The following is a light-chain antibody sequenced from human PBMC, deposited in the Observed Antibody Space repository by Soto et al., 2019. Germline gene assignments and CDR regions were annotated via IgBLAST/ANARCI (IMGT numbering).Light chain of an antibody. J-gene: IGLJ3*02. CDR2: EGS. V-gene: IGLV2-23*01. CDR1: SSDVGSYNL. CDR3: CSYAGRSTPNWV. Sequence: QSALTQPASVSGSPGQSITISCTGTSSDVGSYNLVSWYQQHPGKAPKLMIYEGSKRPSGVSNRFSGSKSGNTASLTISGLQAEDEADYYCCSYAGRSTPNWVFGGGTKLTVL.